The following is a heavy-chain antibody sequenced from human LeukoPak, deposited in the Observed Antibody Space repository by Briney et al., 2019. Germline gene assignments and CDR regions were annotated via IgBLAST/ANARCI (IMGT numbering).Heavy chain of an antibody. CDR2: IYYSGST. CDR1: GGSISSYY. Sequence: KASETLSLTCTVSGGSISSYYWSWIRQPPGKGLEWIGYIYYSGSTNYNPSLKSRVTISVDTSKNQFSLKLSSVTAADTAVYYCARVARGIQYFDYWGQGTLVTVSS. D-gene: IGHD6-13*01. V-gene: IGHV4-59*01. J-gene: IGHJ4*02. CDR3: ARVARGIQYFDY.